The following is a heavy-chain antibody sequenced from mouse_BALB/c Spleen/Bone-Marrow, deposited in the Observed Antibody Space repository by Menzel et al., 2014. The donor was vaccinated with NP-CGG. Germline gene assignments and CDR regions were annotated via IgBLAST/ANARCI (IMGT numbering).Heavy chain of an antibody. Sequence: EVHLVESGGGLVQPGGSLRLSCAPSGFTFTDYYMNWVRQPPGKALEWLGFIRNKANGYTTEYSAFVKSRFTISRDNSXXILYLQMNTLRADDSATYYCARDKGRVFFDYWGQGTTLTVSS. CDR1: GFTFTDYY. V-gene: IGHV7-3*02. CDR2: IRNKANGYTT. CDR3: ARDKGRVFFDY. J-gene: IGHJ2*01.